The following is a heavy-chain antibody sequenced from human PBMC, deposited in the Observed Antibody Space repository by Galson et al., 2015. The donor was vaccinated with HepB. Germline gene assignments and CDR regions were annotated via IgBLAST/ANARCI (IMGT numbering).Heavy chain of an antibody. J-gene: IGHJ3*02. Sequence: SLRLSCAASGFTFSSYAMHWVRQAPGKGLEWVAVISYDGSNKYYADSVKGRFTISRDNSKNTLYLQMNSLRAEDTAVYYCASAPTVAGSGNDAFDIWGQGTMVTVSS. CDR2: ISYDGSNK. V-gene: IGHV3-30*04. D-gene: IGHD6-19*01. CDR3: ASAPTVAGSGNDAFDI. CDR1: GFTFSSYA.